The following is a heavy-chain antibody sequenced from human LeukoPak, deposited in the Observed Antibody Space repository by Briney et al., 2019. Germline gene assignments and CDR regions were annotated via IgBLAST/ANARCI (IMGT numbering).Heavy chain of an antibody. Sequence: PGESLKISCKGSGYSFTSYWIGWVRQMPGKGLEWMGIIYPGDSDTRYSPSFQGQVTMSADKSISTAYLQWSSLKASDTAMYYCARSYGSGSYGGAFDIWGQGTMVTVSS. CDR2: IYPGDSDT. CDR3: ARSYGSGSYGGAFDI. D-gene: IGHD3-10*01. J-gene: IGHJ3*02. V-gene: IGHV5-51*01. CDR1: GYSFTSYW.